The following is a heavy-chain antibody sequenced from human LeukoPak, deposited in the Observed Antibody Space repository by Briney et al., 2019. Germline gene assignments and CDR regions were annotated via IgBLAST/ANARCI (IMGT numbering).Heavy chain of an antibody. CDR1: GYTFTSYG. D-gene: IGHD3-10*01. J-gene: IGHJ6*02. Sequence: GASVKVSCKASGYTFTSYGISWVRQAPGQGLEWMGWISAYNGNTNYAQKLQGRVTMTTDTSTSTAYMELRSLRSDDTAVYYCARAESSRFTYYCYGMDVWGQGTTVTVSS. CDR3: ARAESSRFTYYCYGMDV. V-gene: IGHV1-18*01. CDR2: ISAYNGNT.